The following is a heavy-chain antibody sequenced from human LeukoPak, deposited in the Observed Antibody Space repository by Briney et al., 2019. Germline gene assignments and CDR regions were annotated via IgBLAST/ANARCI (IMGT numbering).Heavy chain of an antibody. CDR1: GFTFSNYA. D-gene: IGHD4-17*01. CDR2: IKSKTDGGTT. V-gene: IGHV3-15*01. CDR3: TPHPYGEFSYFEY. Sequence: PGGSPRLSCAASGFTFSNYAMSWVRRAPGKGLEWVGRIKSKTDGGTTDYAAPVKGRFTISRDDSKNTLYLQMNSLKTEDTAVYYCTPHPYGEFSYFEYWGPGNLVNVS. J-gene: IGHJ4*02.